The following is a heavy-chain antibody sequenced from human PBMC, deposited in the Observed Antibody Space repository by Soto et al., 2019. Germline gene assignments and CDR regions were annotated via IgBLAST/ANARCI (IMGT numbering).Heavy chain of an antibody. D-gene: IGHD3-22*01. CDR3: ARAQNYYDSSGYYQKGGYYFDY. V-gene: IGHV4-61*01. CDR1: GGSVSSGSYY. J-gene: IGHJ4*02. CDR2: IYYSGST. Sequence: SETLSLTCTVSGGSVSSGSYYWSWIRQPPGKGLEWIGYIYYSGSTNYNPSLKSRVTISVDTSKNQFSLKLSSVTAADTAVYYCARAQNYYDSSGYYQKGGYYFDYWGQGTLVTVSS.